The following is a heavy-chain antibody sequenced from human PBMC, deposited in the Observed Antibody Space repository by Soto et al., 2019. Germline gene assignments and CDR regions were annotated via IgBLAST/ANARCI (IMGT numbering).Heavy chain of an antibody. Sequence: QVQLVQSGAELKKPGASVNISCTASGFTFSDNLINWVRQVPGQGLEWMGWLNPDTGNTRYSETFQGRVTISRHQSASIAYLELSGLENEDTALYFFARDIQSVGPRANDAFDVWGQGTMITVSS. D-gene: IGHD5-18*01. J-gene: IGHJ3*01. CDR1: GFTFSDNL. CDR3: ARDIQSVGPRANDAFDV. V-gene: IGHV1-3*01. CDR2: LNPDTGNT.